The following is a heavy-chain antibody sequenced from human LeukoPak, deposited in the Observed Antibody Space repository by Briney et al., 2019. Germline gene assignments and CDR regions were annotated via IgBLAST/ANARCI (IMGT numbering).Heavy chain of an antibody. CDR3: SRVAGGSYYYYYMDV. V-gene: IGHV3-49*04. Sequence: GGSQRLSCAASGFTFVDYAMSWVRQAPGKGLQWVGFLRSKTYTETTEYAASVKGRFIISRDDSKSIAYLQMNSLKTEDTAVYYCSRVAGGSYYYYYMDVWGKGTTVTVSS. CDR2: LRSKTYTETT. D-gene: IGHD3-16*01. CDR1: GFTFVDYA. J-gene: IGHJ6*03.